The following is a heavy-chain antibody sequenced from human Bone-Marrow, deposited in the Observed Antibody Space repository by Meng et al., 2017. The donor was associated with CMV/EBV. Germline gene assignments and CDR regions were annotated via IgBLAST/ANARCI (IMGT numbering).Heavy chain of an antibody. J-gene: IGHJ6*02. Sequence: ASVKVSCKPSGYTFTSYDINWVRQATGQGLEWMGWMNPNIGNTGYAQKFQGRVTMTRNNSISTAYMELSSLTSEDTAVYSCARRGPDYYYAMDVWGQRTTVT. V-gene: IGHV1-8*01. CDR3: ARRGPDYYYAMDV. CDR1: GYTFTSYD. CDR2: MNPNIGNT.